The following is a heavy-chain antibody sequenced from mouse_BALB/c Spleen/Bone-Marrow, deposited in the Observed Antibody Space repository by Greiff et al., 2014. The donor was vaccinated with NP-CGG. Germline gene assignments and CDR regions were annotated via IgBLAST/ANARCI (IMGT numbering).Heavy chain of an antibody. V-gene: IGHV3-5*02. Sequence: EVQPQQSGPCLVKPSQTVSLTCTVTGISITTGNYRWSWIRQFPGNKLEWIGFIYYSGSITYNPSLTSRTTITRDTSKNQFFLEMNSLTAEDTATYYCARDVTTATENYFDYWGQGTTLTVSS. CDR3: ARDVTTATENYFDY. J-gene: IGHJ2*01. D-gene: IGHD1-2*01. CDR1: GISITTGNYR. CDR2: IYYSGSI.